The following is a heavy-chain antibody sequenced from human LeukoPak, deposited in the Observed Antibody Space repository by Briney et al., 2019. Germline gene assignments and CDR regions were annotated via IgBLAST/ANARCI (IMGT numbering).Heavy chain of an antibody. CDR3: ARLKYFDWLGPFDY. V-gene: IGHV5-51*01. Sequence: NHGESLKISCKDSGYSFTNYWIGWVRQMPGKNLEWMGITYVGDSDTRYSPSFQGQVTISADKSINTAYLQWSSLKASDTAMYYCARLKYFDWLGPFDYWGQGTLVTVSS. D-gene: IGHD3-9*01. CDR2: TYVGDSDT. CDR1: GYSFTNYW. J-gene: IGHJ4*02.